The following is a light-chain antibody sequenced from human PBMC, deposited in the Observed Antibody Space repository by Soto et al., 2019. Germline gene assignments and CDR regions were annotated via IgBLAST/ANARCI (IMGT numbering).Light chain of an antibody. CDR2: AAS. V-gene: IGKV1-39*01. J-gene: IGKJ1*01. CDR3: QQSYSTPRT. Sequence: DIQMTKSPSSLSASVGDRVTITCRASQSISSYLNWYQQKPGKAPKLLIYAASSLPSGVPSRFSGSGSGTDFTLTISSLQPEDFATYYCQQSYSTPRTFGQGTKVEIK. CDR1: QSISSY.